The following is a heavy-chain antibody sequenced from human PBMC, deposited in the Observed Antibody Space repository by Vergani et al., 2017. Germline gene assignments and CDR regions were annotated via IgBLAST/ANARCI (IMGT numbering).Heavy chain of an antibody. CDR2: IYYSGST. J-gene: IGHJ4*02. V-gene: IGHV4-31*03. Sequence: QVQLVESGPGLVKPSQTLSLTCTVSGGSISSGGYYWSWIRQHPGKGLAWIGYIYYSGSTYYNPSLKSRVTISVDTSKNQFSLKLSSVTAADMAVYYFARWEHSSGSGGFDYWGQGTLVTVSS. CDR1: GGSISSGGYY. CDR3: ARWEHSSGSGGFDY. D-gene: IGHD6-19*01.